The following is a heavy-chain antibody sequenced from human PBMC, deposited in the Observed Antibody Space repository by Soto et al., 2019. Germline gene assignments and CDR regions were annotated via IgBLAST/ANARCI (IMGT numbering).Heavy chain of an antibody. Sequence: QITLKESAPTLVKPTQTLTLTCSISGLSLSTSSVGVGSIRQPQEKALEWLALLFLDDARRYSPSLKSRTTITKATSKAQVVLTLTNLAPVDTVTYYCDSILTGSGVHFDYCAQVALVTGSS. CDR1: GLSLSTSSVG. CDR3: DSILTGSGVHFDY. V-gene: IGHV2-5*02. D-gene: IGHD2-15*01. J-gene: IGHJ4*02. CDR2: LFLDDAR.